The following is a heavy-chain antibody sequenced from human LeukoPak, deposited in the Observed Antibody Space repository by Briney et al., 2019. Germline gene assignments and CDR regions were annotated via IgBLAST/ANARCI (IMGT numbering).Heavy chain of an antibody. CDR3: ARELPFED. V-gene: IGHV3-53*01. D-gene: IGHD2-15*01. J-gene: IGHJ4*02. CDR2: LYSAGFT. CDR1: GFTVSSNY. Sequence: QSGGSLRHSCAASGFTVSSNYMAWVRQPPAKGLEWVSILYSAGFTYYADSVKGRFTISRDNSKNTVYLQMHSLRAEDTAVYYCARELPFEDWGQGSLVTVSS.